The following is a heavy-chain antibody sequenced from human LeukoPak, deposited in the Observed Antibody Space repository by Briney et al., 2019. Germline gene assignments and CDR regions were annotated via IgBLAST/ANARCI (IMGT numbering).Heavy chain of an antibody. V-gene: IGHV3-7*01. J-gene: IGHJ4*02. CDR2: IKQDGSEK. Sequence: GGSLRLSCAASGFTFSSYWMSWVRQAPGKGLEWVANIKQDGSEKYYVDPVKGRFTISRDNAKNSLYLQMNSLRAEDTAVYYCARRSGYSANWLFDYWGQGTLVTVSS. CDR1: GFTFSSYW. CDR3: ARRSGYSANWLFDY. D-gene: IGHD3-3*01.